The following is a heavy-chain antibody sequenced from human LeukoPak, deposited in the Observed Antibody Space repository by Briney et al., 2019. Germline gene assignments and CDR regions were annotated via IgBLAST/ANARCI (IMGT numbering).Heavy chain of an antibody. V-gene: IGHV3-33*01. D-gene: IGHD3-10*01. CDR3: ASWGFGSGSYLTLYGLDV. CDR1: GFIFSSYG. CDR2: IWNDGINK. J-gene: IGHJ6*02. Sequence: GGSLRLSCAASGFIFSSYGMPWVRQAPGKGLEWVAFIWNDGINKYYADSVKGRFTISRDNSKNTLYLQMNSLRAEDTAVYYCASWGFGSGSYLTLYGLDVWGQGTTVTVSS.